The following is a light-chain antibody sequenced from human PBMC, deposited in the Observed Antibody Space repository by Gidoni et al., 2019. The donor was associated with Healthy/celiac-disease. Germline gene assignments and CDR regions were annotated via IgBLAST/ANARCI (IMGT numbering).Light chain of an antibody. CDR3: QQYGSSQYT. CDR1: QSVSSSY. CDR2: GAS. Sequence: EIVLTQSPGTLSLSLGERATLSCRASQSVSSSYLAWYQQKPGQAPRLLIYGASSRATGIPDRFSGSGSGTDFTRTISRLEPEDFAVYYCQQYGSSQYTFGQGTKLEIK. J-gene: IGKJ2*01. V-gene: IGKV3-20*01.